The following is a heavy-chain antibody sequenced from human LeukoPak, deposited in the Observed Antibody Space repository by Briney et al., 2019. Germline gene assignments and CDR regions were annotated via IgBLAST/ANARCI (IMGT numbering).Heavy chain of an antibody. CDR3: AIDYGYGDGWD. D-gene: IGHD3-10*01. CDR1: AFTFSSYS. CDR2: ISSSSYI. Sequence: GGSLRLSCAASAFTFSSYSMNWVRQAPGKGLEWVSSISSSSYIYYADSVKGRFTISRDNAKNSLYLQLNSLRAEDTAVYYCAIDYGYGDGWDWVQGTLVTVSS. J-gene: IGHJ4*02. V-gene: IGHV3-21*01.